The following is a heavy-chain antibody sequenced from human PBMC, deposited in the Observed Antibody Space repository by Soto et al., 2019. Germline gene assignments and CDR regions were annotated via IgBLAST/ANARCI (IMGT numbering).Heavy chain of an antibody. J-gene: IGHJ4*02. D-gene: IGHD5-18*01. CDR1: GFSFTNYA. Sequence: QVQLVESGGGVVQPGRSLRLSCAASGFSFTNYAMHWVRQAPGKGLEWVAVISDDGSIKYYADSVKGRFTISRDNSKNTFHLQMNSLRGDDTAFYYCARAIATAMDPCDYWGQGTLVTVSS. CDR2: ISDDGSIK. V-gene: IGHV3-30-3*01. CDR3: ARAIATAMDPCDY.